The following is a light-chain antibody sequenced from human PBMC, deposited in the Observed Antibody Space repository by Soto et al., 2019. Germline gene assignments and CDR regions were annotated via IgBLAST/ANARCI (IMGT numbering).Light chain of an antibody. V-gene: IGKV3-15*01. CDR1: QSVSNN. CDR3: QQYDNWPWT. Sequence: EIVMTQSPATLSVSPGERATLSCRASQSVSNNFAWYQHKPGQAPRLLIYGASTRALGIPARFSGSGSGSGSEFSLTISSQQSEDFAVYYCQQYDNWPWTFGQGTKVEIK. J-gene: IGKJ1*01. CDR2: GAS.